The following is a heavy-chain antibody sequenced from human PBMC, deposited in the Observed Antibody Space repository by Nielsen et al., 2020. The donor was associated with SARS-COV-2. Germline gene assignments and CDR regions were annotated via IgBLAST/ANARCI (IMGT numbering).Heavy chain of an antibody. V-gene: IGHV2-70*11. J-gene: IGHJ4*02. Sequence: SGPTLVKPTQTLTLTCTFSGFSLSTSGMCVSWIRQPPGKALEWLARIDWDDDKYYSTSLKTRLTISKDTSKNQVVLTMTNMDPVDTATYYCARMQLRPSSSWYGRYFDYWGQGTLVTASS. CDR1: GFSLSTSGMC. D-gene: IGHD6-13*01. CDR3: ARMQLRPSSSWYGRYFDY. CDR2: IDWDDDK.